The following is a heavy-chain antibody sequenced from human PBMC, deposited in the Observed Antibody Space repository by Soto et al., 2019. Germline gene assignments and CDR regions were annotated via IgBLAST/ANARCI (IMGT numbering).Heavy chain of an antibody. CDR3: AREGGVVGATSSFDH. Sequence: QVQLVKSGGGLVKPGGSLRLSCAASGFTFSDYYMSWIRQAPGKGLEWISYISDSSSDTHYADSVKGRFTISRDNAKNSLYLQMNNLRAEDTAVYYCAREGGVVGATSSFDHWGQGTLVTVSS. V-gene: IGHV3-11*05. D-gene: IGHD1-26*01. J-gene: IGHJ4*02. CDR1: GFTFSDYY. CDR2: ISDSSSDT.